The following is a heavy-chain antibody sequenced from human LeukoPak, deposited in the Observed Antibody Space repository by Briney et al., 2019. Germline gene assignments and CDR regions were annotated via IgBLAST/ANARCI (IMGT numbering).Heavy chain of an antibody. J-gene: IGHJ4*02. CDR2: ISSSGTTI. CDR3: ARDPDIMITFGGVIVDY. CDR1: KFSFSDYY. V-gene: IGHV3-11*01. D-gene: IGHD3-16*02. Sequence: GGSLRLSCAASKFSFSDYYMSWIRQAPGKGLEWVSYISSSGTTIYYADSVKGRFTISRDNAKNSLYLQMNSLRAEDTAVYYCARDPDIMITFGGVIVDYWGQGTLVTVSS.